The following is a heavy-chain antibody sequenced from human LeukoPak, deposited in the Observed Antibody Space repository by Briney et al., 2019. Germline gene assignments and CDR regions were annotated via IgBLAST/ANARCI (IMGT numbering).Heavy chain of an antibody. Sequence: SETLSLTCTVSGGSISNFYWSWIRQPAGKGLEWIGRIYTSGITNYNPPLKSRVTMSIDTSKSQFSLKLSSVTAADTAVYYCARTTEGYCRGRSCYSYYYYMDVWGKGTTVTVSS. V-gene: IGHV4-4*07. D-gene: IGHD2-15*01. J-gene: IGHJ6*03. CDR2: IYTSGIT. CDR1: GGSISNFY. CDR3: ARTTEGYCRGRSCYSYYYYMDV.